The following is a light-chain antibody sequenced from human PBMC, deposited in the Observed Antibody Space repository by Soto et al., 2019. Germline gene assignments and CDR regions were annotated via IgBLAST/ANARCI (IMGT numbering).Light chain of an antibody. Sequence: QSALTQPASVSGSPGQSITISCTGTSSDIGGYNYVSGYQLHPGKPPKLVIYDVSIRPSGDSNRGSGSKSGNTASLTISGLQAEDETDYHCSSYTGSRSVIFGGGTQLTVL. CDR1: SSDIGGYNY. V-gene: IGLV2-14*03. J-gene: IGLJ2*01. CDR2: DVS. CDR3: SSYTGSRSVI.